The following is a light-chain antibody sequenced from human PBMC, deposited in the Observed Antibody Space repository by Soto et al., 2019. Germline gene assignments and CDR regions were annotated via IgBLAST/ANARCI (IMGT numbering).Light chain of an antibody. CDR1: ESISRW. V-gene: IGKV1-5*03. J-gene: IGKJ1*01. CDR3: QQHNSFSIT. CDR2: KAS. Sequence: DIQMTQSPSTLSASVGDRVTITCRASESISRWSAWYQQKPGKAPKLLIYKASSLESGVPSRFSGSGSGTEFTLTINSLQADDFATYYCQQHNSFSITFGQGTKVDIK.